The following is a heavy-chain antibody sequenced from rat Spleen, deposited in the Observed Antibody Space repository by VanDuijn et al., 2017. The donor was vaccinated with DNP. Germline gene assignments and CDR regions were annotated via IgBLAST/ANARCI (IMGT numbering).Heavy chain of an antibody. CDR1: GYSITSNY. D-gene: IGHD1-3*01. J-gene: IGHJ1*01. CDR2: ISYSGST. Sequence: EVQLQESGPGLVKPSQSLSLTCSVTGYSITSNYWGWIRKFPGSKMEWMGYISYSGSTAYNPSLKRRLSVTRDTSKNQFFLQLDSVTTEDTATYYCARWNYGYWYFDFWGPGTMVTVSS. CDR3: ARWNYGYWYFDF. V-gene: IGHV3-1*01.